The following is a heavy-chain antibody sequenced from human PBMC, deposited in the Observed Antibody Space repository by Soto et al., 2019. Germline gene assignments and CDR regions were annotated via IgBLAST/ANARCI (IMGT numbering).Heavy chain of an antibody. CDR2: IIPIFGTA. Sequence: QVQLVQSGAEVKKPGSSVKVSCKASGGTFSSYAISWVRQAPGQGLEWMGGIIPIFGTANYAQKFQGRVTITADESTSTAYMELSSLRSEDTAVYYCARDATANYDYIWGSYRFDYWGQGTLVTVSS. D-gene: IGHD3-16*02. J-gene: IGHJ4*02. CDR3: ARDATANYDYIWGSYRFDY. V-gene: IGHV1-69*01. CDR1: GGTFSSYA.